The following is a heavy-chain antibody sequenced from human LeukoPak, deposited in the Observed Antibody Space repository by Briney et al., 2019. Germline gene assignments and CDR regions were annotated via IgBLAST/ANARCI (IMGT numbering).Heavy chain of an antibody. J-gene: IGHJ4*02. Sequence: ASVKVSCKACGYTFTSYGISWVRQAPGQGLEWMGWISVYNGNTNYEQKLQGRVTMTTDTSTSTAYMELRSLRSDDTAVYYCARASELLWFGELVDYWGQGTLVTVSS. CDR2: ISVYNGNT. D-gene: IGHD3-10*01. V-gene: IGHV1-18*01. CDR1: GYTFTSYG. CDR3: ARASELLWFGELVDY.